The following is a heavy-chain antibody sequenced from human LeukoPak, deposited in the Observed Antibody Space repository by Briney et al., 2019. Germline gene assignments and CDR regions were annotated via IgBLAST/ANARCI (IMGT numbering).Heavy chain of an antibody. Sequence: GASVKVSCKASGYTFTSYDINWVRQATGQGLEWMGWMNPNSGNTGYVQKFQGRVTMTRNTSITTAYMELSSLRSEDTAVYYCAREDVVRGALRFDPCGQGTLVTVSS. D-gene: IGHD3-10*01. CDR2: MNPNSGNT. CDR3: AREDVVRGALRFDP. V-gene: IGHV1-8*01. J-gene: IGHJ5*02. CDR1: GYTFTSYD.